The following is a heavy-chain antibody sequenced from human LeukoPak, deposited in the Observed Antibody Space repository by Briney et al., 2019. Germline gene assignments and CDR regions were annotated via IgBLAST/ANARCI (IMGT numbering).Heavy chain of an antibody. Sequence: GASVKVSWKASGYTFTSYDINWVRQATGQGLEWMEWMNPNSGNTGYAQKFQGRVTMTRNTSISTAYMELSSLRSEDTAVYYCARGLMWSPSIFDPWGQGTLVTVSS. J-gene: IGHJ5*02. CDR3: ARGLMWSPSIFDP. CDR1: GYTFTSYD. CDR2: MNPNSGNT. V-gene: IGHV1-8*01. D-gene: IGHD2-2*01.